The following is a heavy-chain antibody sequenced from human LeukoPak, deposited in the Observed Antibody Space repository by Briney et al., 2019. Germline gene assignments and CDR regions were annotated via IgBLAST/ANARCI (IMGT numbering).Heavy chain of an antibody. CDR1: GFTFSSYA. J-gene: IGHJ6*04. V-gene: IGHV3-30*04. Sequence: GGCLRLSCAASGFTFSSYAMHWVRQAPGKGLEWVAVISYDGSNKYYADSVKGRFTISRDNSKNTLYLQMNSLRAEDTAVYYCARDSGPYGSGSQAYYYYGMDVWGKGTTVTVSS. D-gene: IGHD3-10*01. CDR2: ISYDGSNK. CDR3: ARDSGPYGSGSQAYYYYGMDV.